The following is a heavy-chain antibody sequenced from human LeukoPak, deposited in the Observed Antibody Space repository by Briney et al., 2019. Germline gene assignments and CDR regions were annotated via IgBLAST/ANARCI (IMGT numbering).Heavy chain of an antibody. D-gene: IGHD2-21*02. CDR2: INPHSGGT. CDR1: GYTFTGYY. Sequence: GASVKVSCKASGYTFTGYYMHWVRQAPGQGLEWMGWINPHSGGTNYAQEFQGRVTMTRDTSISTAYMELSSLRPDDTAVYSCARGVTARGFYYMDIWGNGTTVTISS. CDR3: ARGVTARGFYYMDI. J-gene: IGHJ6*03. V-gene: IGHV1-2*02.